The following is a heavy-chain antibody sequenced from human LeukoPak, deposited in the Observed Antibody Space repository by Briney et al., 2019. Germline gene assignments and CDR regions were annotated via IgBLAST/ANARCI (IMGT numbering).Heavy chain of an antibody. J-gene: IGHJ4*02. D-gene: IGHD3-10*01. CDR3: ARAKVRGVTYATFDY. Sequence: ETLSLTCTVSGGSISSYYWSWIRQPPGKGLEWIGYIYYSGSTNYNPSLKSRVTISVDTSKNQFSLKLSSVTAADTAVYYCARAKVRGVTYATFDYWGQGTLVTVSS. CDR2: IYYSGST. CDR1: GGSISSYY. V-gene: IGHV4-59*01.